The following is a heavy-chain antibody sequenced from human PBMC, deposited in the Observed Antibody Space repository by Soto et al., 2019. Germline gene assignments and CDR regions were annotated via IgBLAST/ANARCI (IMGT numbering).Heavy chain of an antibody. CDR2: ISYDGSNK. CDR1: GFTFSSYG. J-gene: IGHJ6*03. Sequence: GGSLRLSCAASGFTFSSYGMHWVRQAPGKGLEWVAVISYDGSNKYYADSVKGRFTISRDNSKNTLYLQMNSLRAEDTAVYYCAKALVGYCSSTSCYGDYYYYYMDVWGKGTTVTVSS. CDR3: AKALVGYCSSTSCYGDYYYYYMDV. V-gene: IGHV3-30*18. D-gene: IGHD2-2*01.